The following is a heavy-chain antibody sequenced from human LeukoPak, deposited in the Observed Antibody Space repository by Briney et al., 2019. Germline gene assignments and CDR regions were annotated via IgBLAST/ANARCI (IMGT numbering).Heavy chain of an antibody. CDR3: ARRPYCSGGSCYRHYYYRDV. D-gene: IGHD2-15*01. J-gene: IGHJ6*03. V-gene: IGHV4-34*01. CDR2: INHSGST. Sequence: PSETLSLTCAVYGGSFSGYYWSWIRQPPGKGLEWIGEINHSGSTNYNPSLKSRVTISVDTSKNQFSLKLSSVTAADTAVYYCARRPYCSGGSCYRHYYYRDVGGKGTTVTISS. CDR1: GGSFSGYY.